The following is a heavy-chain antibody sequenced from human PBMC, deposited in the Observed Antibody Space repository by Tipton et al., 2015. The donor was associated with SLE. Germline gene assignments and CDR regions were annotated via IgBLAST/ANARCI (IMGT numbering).Heavy chain of an antibody. J-gene: IGHJ3*02. CDR1: GGSISSYY. Sequence: LRLSCTASGGSISSYYWSWIRQPPGKGLEWIGYIYCSGSTNYNPSLKSRVTISVDTSKNQFSLKLSSVTAADTAVYYCAREVAATGAFDIWGQGTMVTVSS. CDR2: IYCSGST. V-gene: IGHV4-59*12. D-gene: IGHD6-19*01. CDR3: AREVAATGAFDI.